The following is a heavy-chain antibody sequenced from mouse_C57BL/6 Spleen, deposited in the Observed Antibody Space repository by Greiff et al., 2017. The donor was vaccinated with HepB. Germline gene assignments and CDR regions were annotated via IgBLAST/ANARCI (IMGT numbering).Heavy chain of an antibody. CDR3: ARYHYGSVYWYFDV. J-gene: IGHJ1*03. CDR1: GFTFTDYY. D-gene: IGHD1-1*01. V-gene: IGHV7-3*01. Sequence: DVKLVESGGGLVQPGGSLSLSCAASGFTFTDYYMSWVRQPPGKALEWLGFIRNKANGYTTEYSASVKGRFTISRDNSQSILYLQMNALRAEDSATYYCARYHYGSVYWYFDVWGTGTTVTVSS. CDR2: IRNKANGYTT.